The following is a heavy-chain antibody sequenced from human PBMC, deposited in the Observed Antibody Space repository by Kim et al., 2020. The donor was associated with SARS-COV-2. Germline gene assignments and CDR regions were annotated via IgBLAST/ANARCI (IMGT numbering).Heavy chain of an antibody. Sequence: SVKVSCKASGGTFSSYAISWVRQAPGQGLEWMGGIIPIFGTANYAQKFQGRVTITADESTSTAYMELSSLRSEDTAVYYCARDKVETAMVRNLLTWGQGTLVTVSS. CDR1: GGTFSSYA. D-gene: IGHD5-18*01. CDR3: ARDKVETAMVRNLLT. J-gene: IGHJ5*02. V-gene: IGHV1-69*13. CDR2: IIPIFGTA.